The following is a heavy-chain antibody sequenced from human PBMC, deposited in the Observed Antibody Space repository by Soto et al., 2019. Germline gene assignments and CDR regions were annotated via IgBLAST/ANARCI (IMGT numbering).Heavy chain of an antibody. CDR3: AREKQLRSSYGPGPYFDY. CDR2: IIPILGIA. D-gene: IGHD5-18*01. J-gene: IGHJ4*02. Sequence: QVQLVQSGAEVKKPGSSVKVSCKASGGTFSSYTISWVRQAPGQGLEWMGRIIPILGIANYAQKFQGRVTITADKSTSTAYMELGSLRSEDTAVYYCAREKQLRSSYGPGPYFDYWGQGTLVTVSS. CDR1: GGTFSSYT. V-gene: IGHV1-69*08.